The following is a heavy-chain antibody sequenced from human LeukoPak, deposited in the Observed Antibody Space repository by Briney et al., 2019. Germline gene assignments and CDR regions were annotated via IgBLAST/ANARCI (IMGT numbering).Heavy chain of an antibody. J-gene: IGHJ6*02. Sequence: SVKVSCKASGGTFSSYAISWVRQAPGQGLEWMGGIIPIFGTANYAQKFQGRVTITADESTSTAYMELSSLRSEDTAVYYCAVGGTYYYYYYGMDVWGQGTTVTVSS. V-gene: IGHV1-69*13. CDR2: IIPIFGTA. D-gene: IGHD1-26*01. CDR3: AVGGTYYYYYYGMDV. CDR1: GGTFSSYA.